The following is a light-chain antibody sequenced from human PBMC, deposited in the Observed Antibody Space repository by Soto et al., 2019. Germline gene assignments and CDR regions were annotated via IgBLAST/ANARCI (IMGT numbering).Light chain of an antibody. Sequence: EIVLTQSPATLSLSPGERATLSCRASQSVTNSLAWYQQKPGQAPRLLVYDASNRATGIPTRFSGSGSGTDFTLTISNLEPEDFAVYYCQHYGSSPPITFGQGTRLEIK. J-gene: IGKJ5*01. V-gene: IGKV3-11*01. CDR1: QSVTNS. CDR3: QHYGSSPPIT. CDR2: DAS.